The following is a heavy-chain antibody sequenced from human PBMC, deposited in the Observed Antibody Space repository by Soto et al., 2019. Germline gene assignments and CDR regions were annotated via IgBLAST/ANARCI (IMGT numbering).Heavy chain of an antibody. D-gene: IGHD5-18*01. CDR3: ARDTQAMAPSFDY. J-gene: IGHJ4*02. CDR1: GFTFSSYA. CDR2: ISYDGSNK. Sequence: QVQMVESGGGVVQPGRSLRLSCAASGFTFSSYAMHWVRQAPGKGLEWVAVISYDGSNKYYADSVKGRFTISRNNSKNTLYLQMTSLRAEDTAVYYCARDTQAMAPSFDYWGQGTLVTVSS. V-gene: IGHV3-30-3*01.